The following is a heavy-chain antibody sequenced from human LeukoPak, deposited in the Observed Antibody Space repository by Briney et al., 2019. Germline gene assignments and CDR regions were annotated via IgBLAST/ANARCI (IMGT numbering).Heavy chain of an antibody. V-gene: IGHV3-15*01. CDR2: IKSKTDGGTT. Sequence: PGGSLRLSCAASGLTFSNAWMSWVRQAPGKGLEWVGRIKSKTDGGTTDHAAPVKGRFTISRDDSKKTLYLQMNSLKSEDTAMYYFITVYYGLLWGESLPYLDYWAREP. D-gene: IGHD3-10*01. CDR3: ITVYYGLLWGESLPYLDY. CDR1: GLTFSNAW. J-gene: IGHJ4*02.